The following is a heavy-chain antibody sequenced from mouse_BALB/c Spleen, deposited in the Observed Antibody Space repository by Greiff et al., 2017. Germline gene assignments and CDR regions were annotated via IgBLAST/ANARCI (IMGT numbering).Heavy chain of an antibody. CDR3: NAWGGYYPSFAY. V-gene: IGHV14-4*02. J-gene: IGHJ3*01. Sequence: EVQLQQSGAELVRSGASVKLSCTASGFNIKDYYMHWVKQRPEQGLEWIGWIDPENGDTEYAPKFQGKATMTADTSSNTAYLQLSSLTSEDTAVYYCNAWGGYYPSFAYWGQGTLVTVSA. CDR2: IDPENGDT. D-gene: IGHD2-3*01. CDR1: GFNIKDYY.